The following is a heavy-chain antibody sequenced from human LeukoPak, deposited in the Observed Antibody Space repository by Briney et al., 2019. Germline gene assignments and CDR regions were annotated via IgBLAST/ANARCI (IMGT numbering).Heavy chain of an antibody. CDR2: IWYDGSNK. Sequence: GRSLRLSCAASGFTFSSYGMHWVRQAPGKGLEWVAVIWYDGSNKYYADSVKGRFTISRDNSKNTLYLQMNSLRAEDTAVYYCARDLHTGMDENYYYGMDVWGQGTTVTVSS. V-gene: IGHV3-33*01. CDR1: GFTFSSYG. D-gene: IGHD3-10*01. CDR3: ARDLHTGMDENYYYGMDV. J-gene: IGHJ6*02.